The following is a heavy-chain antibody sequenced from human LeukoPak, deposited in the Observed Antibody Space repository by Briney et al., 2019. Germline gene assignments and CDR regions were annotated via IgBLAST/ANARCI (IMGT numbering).Heavy chain of an antibody. D-gene: IGHD6-19*01. CDR2: ISYDGSNK. CDR3: AKTASGWYSLGVDY. Sequence: PGGSLRLSCAASGFTFSSYGMHWVRQAPGKGLEWVAVISYDGSNKYYADSVKGRFTISRDNSKNTLYLQMNSLRAEDTAVYYCAKTASGWYSLGVDYWGQGTLVTVSS. CDR1: GFTFSSYG. J-gene: IGHJ4*02. V-gene: IGHV3-30*18.